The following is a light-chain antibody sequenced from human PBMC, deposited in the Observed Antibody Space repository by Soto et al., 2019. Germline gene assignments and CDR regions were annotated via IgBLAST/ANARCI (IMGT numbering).Light chain of an antibody. CDR2: AAS. J-gene: IGKJ2*01. CDR1: QSIRTY. V-gene: IGKV1-39*01. CDR3: QQSYSTPNT. Sequence: DIQMTQSPSSLSASVGDRVTITCRASQSIRTYLNWYQQKAGQAPKLLIYAASSLQSGVPSRFSGSGSGTDFTLTINTLQPEDFAVYYCQQSYSTPNTFGQGTKLEIK.